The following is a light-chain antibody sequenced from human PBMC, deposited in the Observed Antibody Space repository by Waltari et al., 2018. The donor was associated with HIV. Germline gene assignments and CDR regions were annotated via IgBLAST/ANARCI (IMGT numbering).Light chain of an antibody. V-gene: IGLV2-14*03. CDR2: DVS. Sequence: QSALTQPASVSGSPGQSITIPSPGSSNDVGGYNHVSWYQQHPAKAPRLMIYDVSTRPSGVSDRFSGSKSGDTASLTISGLQPEDEADYYCESYTSTSVWVFGGGTRLTVL. CDR3: ESYTSTSVWV. CDR1: SNDVGGYNH. J-gene: IGLJ3*02.